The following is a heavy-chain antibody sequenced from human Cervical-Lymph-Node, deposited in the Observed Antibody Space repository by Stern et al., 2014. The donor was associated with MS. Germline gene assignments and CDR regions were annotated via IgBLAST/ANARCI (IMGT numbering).Heavy chain of an antibody. CDR3: AGGGWYPLSHPYYYGFDV. Sequence: VQLVESGPGLVKPSGTLSLTCAVSGGSTSSSNWRSWVRQHPGKGLEWIGEIYYSGSTNSNPSLKSRVTISIDKSKNQFSLKLNSVTAADTAVYYCAGGGWYPLSHPYYYGFDVWGQGTTVTVSS. D-gene: IGHD6-19*01. V-gene: IGHV4-4*02. CDR1: GGSTSSSNW. CDR2: IYYSGST. J-gene: IGHJ6*02.